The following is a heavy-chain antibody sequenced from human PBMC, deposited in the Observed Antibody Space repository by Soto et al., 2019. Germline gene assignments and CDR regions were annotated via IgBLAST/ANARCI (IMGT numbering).Heavy chain of an antibody. J-gene: IGHJ4*02. D-gene: IGHD3-22*01. V-gene: IGHV1-69*13. Sequence: SVKVSCKASGGTFSSYAISWVRQAPGQGLEWMGGIIPIFGTANYAQKFQGRVTITADESTSTAYMELSSLRSEDTAVYYCASHYDSSGYYYSPHEYWGQGTLVTVS. CDR3: ASHYDSSGYYYSPHEY. CDR1: GGTFSSYA. CDR2: IIPIFGTA.